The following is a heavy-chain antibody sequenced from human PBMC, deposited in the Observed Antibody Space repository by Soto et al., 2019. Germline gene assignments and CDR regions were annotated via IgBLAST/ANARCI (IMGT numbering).Heavy chain of an antibody. V-gene: IGHV3-23*01. CDR3: AKGDSSSWQTFDY. CDR1: GFTFSSYA. J-gene: IGHJ4*02. CDR2: ISDSGGST. Sequence: EVQLLESGGGLVQPGGSLRLSCAASGFTFSSYAMSWVRQAPGKGLEWVSAISDSGGSTYSADSVRGRFTISRDNSKNTLYLQMNSPRAEDTAVYYCAKGDSSSWQTFDYWGQGTLVTVSS. D-gene: IGHD6-13*01.